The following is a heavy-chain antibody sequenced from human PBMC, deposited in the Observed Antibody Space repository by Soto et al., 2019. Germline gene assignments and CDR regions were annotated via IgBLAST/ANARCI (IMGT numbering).Heavy chain of an antibody. CDR2: ISYDGSNK. V-gene: IGHV3-30*18. CDR1: RFTFNSYG. Sequence: GGSPRLSCAASRFTFNSYGMHWVRQAPGKGLEWVAVISYDGSNKYYADSVKGRFTISRDNSKNTLYLQMNSLRAEDTAVYYCAKGISGYSYGYFDYWGQGTLVTVSS. J-gene: IGHJ4*02. D-gene: IGHD5-18*01. CDR3: AKGISGYSYGYFDY.